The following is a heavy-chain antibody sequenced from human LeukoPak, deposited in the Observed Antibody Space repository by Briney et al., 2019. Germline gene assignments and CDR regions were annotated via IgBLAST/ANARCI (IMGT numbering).Heavy chain of an antibody. D-gene: IGHD6-6*01. J-gene: IGHJ5*02. CDR1: GGTFSSYA. V-gene: IGHV1-69*04. Sequence: SVKVSCKASGGTFSSYAISWVRQTPEQGLEWMVRIIPILRIANYAQNFQGRVTITADKSTSTAYMELSSLRSEDTAVYYCARETYSSSTPRKNWFDPWGQGTLVTVSS. CDR2: IIPILRIA. CDR3: ARETYSSSTPRKNWFDP.